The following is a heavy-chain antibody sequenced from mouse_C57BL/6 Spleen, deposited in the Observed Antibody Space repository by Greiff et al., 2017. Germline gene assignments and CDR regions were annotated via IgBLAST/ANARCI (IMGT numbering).Heavy chain of an antibody. J-gene: IGHJ4*01. Sequence: EVQLQESGGSLVKPGGSLKLSCAASGFTFSDYGMHWVRQAPEKGLEWVAYISSGSSTIYYADTVKGRFTISRDNAKNTLFLQMTSLRSEDTAMYYCATNYYGSPYAMDYWGQGTSVTVSS. CDR3: ATNYYGSPYAMDY. CDR2: ISSGSSTI. V-gene: IGHV5-17*01. CDR1: GFTFSDYG. D-gene: IGHD1-1*01.